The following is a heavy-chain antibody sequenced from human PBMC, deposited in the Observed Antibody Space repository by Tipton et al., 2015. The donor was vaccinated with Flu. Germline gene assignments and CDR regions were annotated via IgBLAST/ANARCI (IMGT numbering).Heavy chain of an antibody. CDR1: GFSVSSVFY. V-gene: IGHV4-38-2*02. J-gene: IGHJ4*02. Sequence: LRLSCTVSGFSVSSVFYWAWIRQPPGKGLEWLGRFYDSGASYYNPSLKSRVTMSLDTSKSHFSLKLSSVTAGDTAVYYCARLEGAFEAGDCVGSNCWITFWGQGTLVTVSS. D-gene: IGHD2-21*01. CDR3: ARLEGAFEAGDCVGSNCWITF. CDR2: FYDSGAS.